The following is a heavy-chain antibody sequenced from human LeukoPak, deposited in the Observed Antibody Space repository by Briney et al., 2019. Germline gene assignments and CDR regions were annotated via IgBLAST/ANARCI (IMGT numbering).Heavy chain of an antibody. Sequence: GGSLGLSCAASGFTCSSYAMSWVRQAPGKGLEWVSAISGSGGSTYYADSVKGRFTISRDNSKNTLYLQMNSLRAEDTAVYYCAKSVVTYYYDSSGPAYFDYWGQGTLVTVSS. CDR1: GFTCSSYA. CDR2: ISGSGGST. V-gene: IGHV3-23*01. CDR3: AKSVVTYYYDSSGPAYFDY. J-gene: IGHJ4*02. D-gene: IGHD3-22*01.